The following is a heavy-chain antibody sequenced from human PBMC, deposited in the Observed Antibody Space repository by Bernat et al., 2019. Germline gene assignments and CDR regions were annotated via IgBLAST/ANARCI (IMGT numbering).Heavy chain of an antibody. CDR2: IDPNSGGT. V-gene: IGHV1-2*06. CDR3: AKKGRGFDY. D-gene: IGHD3-10*01. J-gene: IGHJ4*02. CDR1: GYTFSGYY. Sequence: QVQLVQSGADVQKPGASVKVSCKASGYTFSGYYIHWVRQAPGQGLEWMGRIDPNSGGTNYAQKFQGRATMTGDTSISTAYMELSRLTSDDTAVYYCAKKGRGFDYWGQGTLVTVSS.